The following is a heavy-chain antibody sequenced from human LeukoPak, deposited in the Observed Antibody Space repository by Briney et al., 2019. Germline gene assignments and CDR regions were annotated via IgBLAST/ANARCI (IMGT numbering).Heavy chain of an antibody. CDR1: GGSISSGDHY. J-gene: IGHJ4*02. CDR2: IYYSGTT. Sequence: PSETLSLTCTVSGGSISSGDHYWSWIRQHPGKGLEWIGHIYYSGTTYYNPSLKSRVSISVDTSKNQFSLRLSSVTAADTAVYYCARYGGNAHDYWGQGTLVTVSS. D-gene: IGHD4-23*01. V-gene: IGHV4-31*03. CDR3: ARYGGNAHDY.